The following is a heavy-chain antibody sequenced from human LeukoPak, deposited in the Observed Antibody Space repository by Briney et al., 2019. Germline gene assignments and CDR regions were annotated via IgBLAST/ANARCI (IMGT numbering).Heavy chain of an antibody. J-gene: IGHJ4*02. CDR2: ISSNGGST. CDR1: GFPFSSYA. V-gene: IGHV3-64*01. CDR3: ARSSIVVVSILDY. Sequence: PGGSLRLSCAASGFPFSSYAMHWVRYAPGKGMEYVSAISSNGGSTSYANSVKGRFTISRDNSKNTLYLQMGSLRAEDMAVYYCARSSIVVVSILDYWGQGTLVTVSS. D-gene: IGHD2-2*01.